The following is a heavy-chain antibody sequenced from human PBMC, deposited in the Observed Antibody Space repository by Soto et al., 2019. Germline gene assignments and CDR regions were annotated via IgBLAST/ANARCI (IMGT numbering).Heavy chain of an antibody. CDR2: IFGADET. J-gene: IGHJ4*02. D-gene: IGHD3-16*01. Sequence: EVQLVETGGDWIQPGGSLRLSCAASGFSVTASNMNWVRQAPGKGLEWVSVIFGADETYYADSVRGRFTISRDNSKNTVYLQMHSLRTEDTALYYCARGGFDWGQGTLVTVSS. V-gene: IGHV3-53*02. CDR3: ARGGFD. CDR1: GFSVTASN.